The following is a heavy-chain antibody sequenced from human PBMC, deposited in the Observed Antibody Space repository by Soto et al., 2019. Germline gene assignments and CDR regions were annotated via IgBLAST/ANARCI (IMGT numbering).Heavy chain of an antibody. D-gene: IGHD2-2*01. CDR1: GGTFSSYA. V-gene: IGHV1-69*13. Sequence: SVKGSCKASGGTFSSYAISWGRQAPGQGLEWMGGIIPIFGTANYAQKFQGRVTITADESTSTAYMELSSLRSEDTAVYYCARGSTQLLSRYYFDYWGQGTLVTVSS. CDR3: ARGSTQLLSRYYFDY. J-gene: IGHJ4*02. CDR2: IIPIFGTA.